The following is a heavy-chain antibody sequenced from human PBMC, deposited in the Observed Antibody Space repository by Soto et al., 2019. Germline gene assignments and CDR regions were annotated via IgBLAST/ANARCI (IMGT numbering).Heavy chain of an antibody. CDR2: ISGSGGST. CDR3: AKSDIVLVPAASWFDP. CDR1: GFTFSSYA. V-gene: IGHV3-23*01. J-gene: IGHJ5*02. Sequence: EVQLLESGGGLVQPGGSLRLSCVASGFTFSSYAMSWVRQAPGKGLEWVSAISGSGGSTYYADSVKGRFTISRDNSKNTLYLQMNSLRAEDTAVYYCAKSDIVLVPAASWFDPWGQGTLVTVSS. D-gene: IGHD2-2*01.